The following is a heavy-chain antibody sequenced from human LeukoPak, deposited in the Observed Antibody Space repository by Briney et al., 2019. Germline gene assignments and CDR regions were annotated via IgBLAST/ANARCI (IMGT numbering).Heavy chain of an antibody. CDR2: IYPGDSDT. D-gene: IGHD3-10*01. CDR3: ARSSYGSGARLDY. Sequence: GESLKISCKGSGYWFTNYWIGWVRQMPGKGLEWMGIIYPGDSDTRYSPSFQGQVTISVDKSIGTAYLQWSSLKASDTAMYYCARSSYGSGARLDYWGQGTLVTVSS. CDR1: GYWFTNYW. J-gene: IGHJ4*02. V-gene: IGHV5-51*01.